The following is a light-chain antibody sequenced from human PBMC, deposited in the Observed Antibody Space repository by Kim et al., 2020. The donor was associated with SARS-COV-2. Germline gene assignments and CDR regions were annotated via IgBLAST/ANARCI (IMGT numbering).Light chain of an antibody. CDR2: QDN. J-gene: IGLJ2*01. V-gene: IGLV3-1*01. CDR3: QAWDRSTAV. Sequence: SYELTQPPSVSVSPGQTASITCSGDKLGDKYAFWYQQKPGHSPVLVIYQDNKRPSGIPERFSGSNSANTATLTISGTQAMDEADYYFQAWDRSTAVFGG. CDR1: KLGDKY.